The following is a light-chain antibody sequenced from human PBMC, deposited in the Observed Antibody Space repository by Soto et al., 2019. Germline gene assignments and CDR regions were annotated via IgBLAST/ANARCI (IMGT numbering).Light chain of an antibody. CDR3: QQYRISFT. J-gene: IGKJ5*01. CDR2: DAS. Sequence: EIMLSLALATLSLNPGERATLSCRASQSVSSYLDWFQQKPGQAPRLLIYDASNRATGIPERFSGSGSGTDFTLTISRLEPQDSAMYYCQQYRISFTFGQRRLPAVK. V-gene: IGKV3-20*01. CDR1: QSVSSY.